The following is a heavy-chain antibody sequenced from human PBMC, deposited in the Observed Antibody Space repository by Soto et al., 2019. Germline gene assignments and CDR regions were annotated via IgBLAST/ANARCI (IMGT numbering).Heavy chain of an antibody. CDR2: IIPIFGTA. CDR1: GGTFSSYA. V-gene: IGHV1-69*06. D-gene: IGHD6-13*01. Sequence: QVQLVQSGAEVKKPGSSVKVSCKASGGTFSSYAISWVRQAPGQGLEWMGGIIPIFGTANYAQKFQGRVTITADKATSTAYMELSSLRSEDTAVYYCARLDQQLGHYSYGMDVWGQGTTVTVSS. J-gene: IGHJ6*02. CDR3: ARLDQQLGHYSYGMDV.